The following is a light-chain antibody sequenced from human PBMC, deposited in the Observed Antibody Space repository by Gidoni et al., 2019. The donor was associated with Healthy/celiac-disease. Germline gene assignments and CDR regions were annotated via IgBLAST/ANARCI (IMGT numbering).Light chain of an antibody. J-gene: IGKJ1*01. V-gene: IGKV2-28*01. CDR2: LGS. CDR1: QSLLHSNGYNS. Sequence: DIVMTQSPLSLPVTPGEPASISCRSSQSLLHSNGYNSLDWYLQKPGPSPQLLIDLGSNRASGVPDRFSGSGSGTDFTLKISRVEAEDVGGYCCMQALQTPWTFGQGTKVEIK. CDR3: MQALQTPWT.